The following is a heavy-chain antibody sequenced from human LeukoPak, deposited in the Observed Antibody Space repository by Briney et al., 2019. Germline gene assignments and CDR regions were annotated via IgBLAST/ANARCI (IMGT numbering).Heavy chain of an antibody. Sequence: GGSLRLSCAASGFTFSNYWMLWVRQAPGKGLESVSRIYTDGTVTTYADSVKGRFTVSRDNADNTMFLQMNSVRDEDTAVYYCATKQWLAPPPDSWGQGTPVTVSS. J-gene: IGHJ4*02. CDR3: ATKQWLAPPPDS. D-gene: IGHD6-19*01. CDR1: GFTFSNYW. CDR2: IYTDGTVT. V-gene: IGHV3-74*01.